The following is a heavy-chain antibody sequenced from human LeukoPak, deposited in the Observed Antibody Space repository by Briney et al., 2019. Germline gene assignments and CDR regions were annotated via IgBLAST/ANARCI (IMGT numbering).Heavy chain of an antibody. CDR3: AAYDMFDP. J-gene: IGHJ5*02. Sequence: RASVKVSCKVSGSTLTEFSMHWVRQAPGKGLEWMGGFDPDDGKTICAQKFQGRLTMTEDTPTDTAYMELSSLRFEDTAVYYCAAYDMFDPWGQGTLVTVSS. V-gene: IGHV1-24*01. CDR1: GSTLTEFS. D-gene: IGHD3-9*01. CDR2: FDPDDGKT.